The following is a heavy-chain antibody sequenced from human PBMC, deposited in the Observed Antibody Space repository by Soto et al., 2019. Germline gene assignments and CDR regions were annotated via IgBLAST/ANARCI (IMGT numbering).Heavy chain of an antibody. V-gene: IGHV3-23*01. CDR2: ISGSGGST. CDR3: AKNSGVDAFDI. Sequence: EVQLLESGGGLLKPGGSLRLSGAASGFTFSSYAMSWVREAPGKGLEWVSAISGSGGSTYYADSVKGRFTISRDNSKNTLYLQMNSLRAEDTAVYYCAKNSGVDAFDIWGQGTMVTVSS. CDR1: GFTFSSYA. J-gene: IGHJ3*02.